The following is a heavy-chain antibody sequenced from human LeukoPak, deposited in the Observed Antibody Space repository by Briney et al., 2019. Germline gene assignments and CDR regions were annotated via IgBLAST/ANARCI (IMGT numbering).Heavy chain of an antibody. CDR2: IYYSGST. D-gene: IGHD3/OR15-3a*01. J-gene: IGHJ5*02. CDR1: GGSISSGDYY. V-gene: IGHV4-30-4*01. Sequence: SETLSLTCTVSGGSISSGDYYWKWIRQPPGKGLEGIGYIYYSGSTYYNPSLKSRVTISVETSKNQFSLNLSSVTAADTAVYYCARGVGMIFGVVIQPYNWFDPWGQGTLVTVSS. CDR3: ARGVGMIFGVVIQPYNWFDP.